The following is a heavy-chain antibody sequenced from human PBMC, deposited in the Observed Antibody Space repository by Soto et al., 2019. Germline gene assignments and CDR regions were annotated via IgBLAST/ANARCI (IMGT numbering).Heavy chain of an antibody. J-gene: IGHJ5*02. V-gene: IGHV4-59*01. D-gene: IGHD3-22*01. CDR1: GGSISSYY. CDR3: ARDRGLYYYDSSGFWFDT. CDR2: IYYSGST. Sequence: SETLSLTCTVSGGSISSYYWSWIRQPPGKGLEWIGYIYYSGSTNYNPSLKSRVTISVDTSKNQFSLKLSSVTAADTAVYYCARDRGLYYYDSSGFWFDTWGKGTLVTVS.